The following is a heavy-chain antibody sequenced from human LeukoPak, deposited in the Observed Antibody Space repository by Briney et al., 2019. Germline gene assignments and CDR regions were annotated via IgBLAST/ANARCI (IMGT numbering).Heavy chain of an antibody. CDR3: AAGVHYYDFWSGYLY. CDR1: GFTFSRYG. V-gene: IGHV3-30*03. D-gene: IGHD3-3*01. J-gene: IGHJ4*02. Sequence: GGSLRLSCAPSGFTFSRYGMLWVRQSPGKGLEWVAVISYEGSNKYYADPVKGRFTIPRDNSKNTLYLQMNSLRAEDTAVYYCAAGVHYYDFWSGYLYWGQGSLVTVSS. CDR2: ISYEGSNK.